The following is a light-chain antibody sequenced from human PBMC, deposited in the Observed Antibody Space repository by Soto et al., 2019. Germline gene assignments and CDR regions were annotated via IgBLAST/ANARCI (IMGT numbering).Light chain of an antibody. V-gene: IGLV2-14*01. CDR2: EVS. CDR1: SSDVGGYNY. Sequence: QSVLTQPDSVSGSPGQSITISCTGTSSDVGGYNYVSWYQQHPGKAPKLMIYEVSNLPSGVSNRFSGSKSGNKASLTISGRQAEDEADYYCSSYTSRSTRVFGGGTKLTVL. J-gene: IGLJ3*02. CDR3: SSYTSRSTRV.